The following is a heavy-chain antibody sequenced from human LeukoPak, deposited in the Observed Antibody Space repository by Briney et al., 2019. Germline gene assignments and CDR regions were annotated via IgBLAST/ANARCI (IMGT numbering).Heavy chain of an antibody. CDR2: IYYSGST. J-gene: IGHJ6*04. V-gene: IGHV4-31*03. CDR3: ARDGGSQTNYYYYGMDV. CDR1: VDSISIGGYY. D-gene: IGHD2-15*01. Sequence: SQTLSLTCTVSVDSISIGGYYWSWIRQHPGKGLEWIGSIYYSGSTYYNPSLKSRVTISVDTSKNQFSLKLSSVTAADTAVYYCARDGGSQTNYYYYGMDVWGKGTTVTVSS.